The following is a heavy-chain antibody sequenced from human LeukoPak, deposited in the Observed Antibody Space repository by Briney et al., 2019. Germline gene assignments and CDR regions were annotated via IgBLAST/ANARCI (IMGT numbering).Heavy chain of an antibody. D-gene: IGHD3-3*01. CDR2: INHSGST. V-gene: IGHV4-39*07. J-gene: IGHJ4*02. CDR3: ARSRNLFWSGYKPFDY. CDR1: GGSISSSSYY. Sequence: KPSETLSLTCTVSGGSISSSSYYWGWIRQPPGKGLEWIGEINHSGSTNYNPSLKSRVTISVDTSKNQFSLKLSSVTAADTAVYYCARSRNLFWSGYKPFDYWGQGTLVTVSS.